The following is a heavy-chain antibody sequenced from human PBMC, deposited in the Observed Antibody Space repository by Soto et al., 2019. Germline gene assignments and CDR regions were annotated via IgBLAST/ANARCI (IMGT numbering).Heavy chain of an antibody. V-gene: IGHV3-21*01. CDR1: GFTFSSYT. CDR2: ISTGSSYI. J-gene: IGHJ1*01. CDR3: AREMKQLVQEGFLQH. Sequence: GGSLRLSCAASGFTFSSYTMHWVRQAPGKGLEWVSSISTGSSYIYYADSLKGRFTISGDNAGNSLYLQMNSLRAEDTAVYYCAREMKQLVQEGFLQHWGQGTLVTVYS. D-gene: IGHD6-13*01.